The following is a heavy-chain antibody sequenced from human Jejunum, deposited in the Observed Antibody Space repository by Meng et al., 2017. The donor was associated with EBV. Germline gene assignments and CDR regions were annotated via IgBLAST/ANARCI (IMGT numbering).Heavy chain of an antibody. CDR2: ITDSGGST. Sequence: EVQLVESGGGLVQPGGSLGLSFAASGFTFNSHTMSWVRQAPGKGLEWVSAITDSGGSTYYTDSVKGRFTISRDNSKNTLYLQMNSLRAEDTAVYYCAKLTRAWGQGTLVTVSS. CDR1: GFTFNSHT. CDR3: AKLTRA. V-gene: IGHV3-23*04. J-gene: IGHJ5*02.